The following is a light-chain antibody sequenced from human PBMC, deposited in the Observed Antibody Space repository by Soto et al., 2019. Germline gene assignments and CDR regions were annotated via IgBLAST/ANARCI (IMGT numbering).Light chain of an antibody. CDR1: ESLFGF. CDR2: GVS. Sequence: DIVLTQSPATLSVSPGDRVTLSCRASESLFGFLAWYQQKPGQAPRLLMYGVSTRATGIPARFSGGGSATDFPIPIRSLQSEASAFYFCQSYNDWPFASGLGTRL. CDR3: QSYNDWPFA. J-gene: IGKJ2*01. V-gene: IGKV3-15*01.